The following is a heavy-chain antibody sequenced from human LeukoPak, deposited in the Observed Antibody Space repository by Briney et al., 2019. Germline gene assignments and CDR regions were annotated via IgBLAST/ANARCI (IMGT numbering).Heavy chain of an antibody. Sequence: SETLSLTCTVSGGSINSYYWSWIRQPPGKGLEWIGYIYYSGRTNYNPSLKSRVTISVNTSKNQFSLKLSSVTAADTAVYYCARTRCSSSWANYYFDYWGQGTLVTVSS. CDR2: IYYSGRT. CDR3: ARTRCSSSWANYYFDY. CDR1: GGSINSYY. J-gene: IGHJ4*02. V-gene: IGHV4-59*12. D-gene: IGHD6-13*01.